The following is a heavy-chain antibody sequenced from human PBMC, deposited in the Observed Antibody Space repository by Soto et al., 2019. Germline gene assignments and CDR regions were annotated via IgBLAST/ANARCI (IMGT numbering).Heavy chain of an antibody. CDR2: INHSGST. CDR3: ASRGGATTNALDI. V-gene: IGHV4-34*01. J-gene: IGHJ3*02. Sequence: QVQLQQWGAGLLKPSETLSLTCAVYGGSFSGYYWSWIRQPPGKGLEWIGEINHSGSTNYNPSLQSRATISVDTSKNQFSLKLSSVTAADTAVYYWASRGGATTNALDIWGQGTMVTVSS. CDR1: GGSFSGYY. D-gene: IGHD1-26*01.